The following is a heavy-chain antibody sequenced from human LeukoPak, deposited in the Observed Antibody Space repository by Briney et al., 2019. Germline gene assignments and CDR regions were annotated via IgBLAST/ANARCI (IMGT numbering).Heavy chain of an antibody. J-gene: IGHJ4*02. CDR3: VRGSKIRGVIPEGEFDY. CDR1: GFTFSHFT. D-gene: IGHD3-10*01. Sequence: GGSLRLSCEASGFTFSHFTMHWGRHAPPKGLEWVSVISYDGKKNYYADSVKGRFTLSRDDSQNTVHLQMNSLRDDDTALYYCVRGSKIRGVIPEGEFDYWGQGTLVTVSS. V-gene: IGHV3-30*04. CDR2: ISYDGKKN.